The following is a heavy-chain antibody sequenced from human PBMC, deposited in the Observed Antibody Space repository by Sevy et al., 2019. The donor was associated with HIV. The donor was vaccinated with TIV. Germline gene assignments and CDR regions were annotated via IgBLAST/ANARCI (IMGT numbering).Heavy chain of an antibody. CDR1: GFTFDDYT. Sequence: GGSLRLSCRASGFTFDDYTMSWVRQAPGKGLEWVAFIRSKAYGGTTEYAASVKGRFTISRDESKSIAYLQMKSLKTEDTAVYYCTRVEGAADWGMDVWGQGTTVTVSS. CDR3: TRVEGAADWGMDV. V-gene: IGHV3-49*04. J-gene: IGHJ6*02. D-gene: IGHD1-26*01. CDR2: IRSKAYGGTT.